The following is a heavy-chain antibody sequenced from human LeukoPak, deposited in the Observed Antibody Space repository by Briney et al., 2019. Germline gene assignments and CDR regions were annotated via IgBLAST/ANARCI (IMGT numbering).Heavy chain of an antibody. D-gene: IGHD1-20*01. CDR2: IGSTGSAI. J-gene: IGHJ4*02. CDR1: GFTFSSYN. CDR3: ARERITGGFDY. V-gene: IGHV3-48*03. Sequence: PGGSLRLSCEASGFTFSSYNMNWVRQAPGKGLEWISYIGSTGSAIYYADSVKGRFAISRDNAKNSLFLQMSSLRAEDSAVYYCARERITGGFDYWGQGTLVTVSP.